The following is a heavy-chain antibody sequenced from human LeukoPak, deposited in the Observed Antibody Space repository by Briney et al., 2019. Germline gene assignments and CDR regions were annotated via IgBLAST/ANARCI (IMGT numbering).Heavy chain of an antibody. Sequence: SVKVSCKASGGTFSSYTISWVRQAPGQGLEWMGRIIPILGIANYAQKFQGRVTITADKSTSTAYMELSSLRSEDTAVYYCARHSGSSSFGYWGQGTLVTVSS. V-gene: IGHV1-69*02. CDR1: GGTFSSYT. CDR3: ARHSGSSSFGY. CDR2: IIPILGIA. J-gene: IGHJ4*02. D-gene: IGHD1-26*01.